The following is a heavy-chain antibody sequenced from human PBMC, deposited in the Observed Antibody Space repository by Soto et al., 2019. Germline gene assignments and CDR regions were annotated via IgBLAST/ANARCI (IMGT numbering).Heavy chain of an antibody. CDR2: INHSGST. CDR1: GGSFSGYY. Sequence: KASETLSLTCAVYGGSFSGYYWSWIRQPPGKGLEWIGEINHSGSTNYNPSLKSRVTISVDTSKNQFSLKLSSVTAADTAVYYCARGNYDILTGSDVYYYYYYGMDVWGQGTTVTVSS. CDR3: ARGNYDILTGSDVYYYYYYGMDV. D-gene: IGHD3-9*01. J-gene: IGHJ6*02. V-gene: IGHV4-34*01.